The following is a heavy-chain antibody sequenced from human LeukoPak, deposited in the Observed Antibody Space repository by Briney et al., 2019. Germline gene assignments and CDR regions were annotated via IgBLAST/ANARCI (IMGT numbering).Heavy chain of an antibody. CDR3: AGDDRAIIFGGDYFDI. CDR1: GGSFSGYY. CDR2: IKHSGSP. D-gene: IGHD2-21*01. V-gene: IGHV4-34*01. J-gene: IGHJ3*02. Sequence: NPSETLSLTCAVYGGSFSGYYWRWIRQPPGEGLGWIGEIKHSGSPNYNPSLKSRVTISVDTPKKQFSRKRSSVTAAEAAVYYCAGDDRAIIFGGDYFDIWGQGTMVTVSS.